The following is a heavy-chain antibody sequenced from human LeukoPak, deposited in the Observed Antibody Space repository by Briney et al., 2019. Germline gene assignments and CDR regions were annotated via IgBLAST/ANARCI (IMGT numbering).Heavy chain of an antibody. CDR2: MHYSGST. D-gene: IGHD4-17*01. CDR1: GASISSYY. CDR3: ARLQEYGDLDY. V-gene: IGHV4-59*01. Sequence: PSETLSLICTVSGASISSYYWSWIRQPPGKGLEWIGDMHYSGSTNYNPSLKSRVTISVDTSKNQFSLKLSSVTAADTAVYYCARLQEYGDLDYWGQGTLVTVSS. J-gene: IGHJ4*02.